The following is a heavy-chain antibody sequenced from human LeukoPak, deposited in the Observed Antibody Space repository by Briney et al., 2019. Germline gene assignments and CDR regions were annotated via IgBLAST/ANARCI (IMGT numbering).Heavy chain of an antibody. V-gene: IGHV3-23*01. Sequence: GGSLRLSCAASGFTFSSYAMSWVRQAPGKGLEWVSAISGSGGSTYYADSVKGRFTISRGNSKNTLYLQMNSLRAEDTAVYYCAKDSGPDDAFDIWGQGTMVTVSS. D-gene: IGHD3-10*01. CDR2: ISGSGGST. CDR3: AKDSGPDDAFDI. CDR1: GFTFSSYA. J-gene: IGHJ3*02.